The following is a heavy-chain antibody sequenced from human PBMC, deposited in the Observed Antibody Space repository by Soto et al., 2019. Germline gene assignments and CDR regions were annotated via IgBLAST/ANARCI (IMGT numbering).Heavy chain of an antibody. J-gene: IGHJ6*02. CDR2: IDWDDDK. Sequence: QTLTLTCTFSGFSLSTSGMCVSWIRQPPGKALEWLALIDWDDDKYYSTSLKTRLTISKDTSKNQVVLTMTNMDPVDTATYYCARIPRYYDILTGYPTRYYYGMDVWGQGTTVTVS. D-gene: IGHD3-9*01. CDR1: GFSLSTSGMC. CDR3: ARIPRYYDILTGYPTRYYYGMDV. V-gene: IGHV2-70*01.